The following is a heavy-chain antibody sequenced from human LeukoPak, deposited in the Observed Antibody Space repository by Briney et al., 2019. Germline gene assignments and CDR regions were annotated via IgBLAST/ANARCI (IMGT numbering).Heavy chain of an antibody. CDR1: DGSISNYY. J-gene: IGHJ4*02. Sequence: SETLSLTCTVSDGSISNYYWSWIRQPPGKGLEWIGYVYDSGSTNYNPSLKSRVTISLDASKKQLSLNLSSVTAADTAVYFCARSPRGRDTSTFDYWGQGTLVTVSS. V-gene: IGHV4-59*01. CDR2: VYDSGST. D-gene: IGHD2/OR15-2a*01. CDR3: ARSPRGRDTSTFDY.